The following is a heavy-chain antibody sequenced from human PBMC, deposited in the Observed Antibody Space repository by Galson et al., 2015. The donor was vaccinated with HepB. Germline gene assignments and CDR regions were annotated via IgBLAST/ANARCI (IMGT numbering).Heavy chain of an antibody. J-gene: IGHJ5*01. Sequence: SLRLSCAASGFTFNSHAMTWVRQAPGKGLEWVSGISGDGGSTFYADSVKGRFSISRDNTKNTRSLQMNSLRAEDTALYDCAKGYGLFDSWGQGTLVTVSS. CDR2: ISGDGGST. V-gene: IGHV3-23*01. CDR1: GFTFNSHA. D-gene: IGHD5-18*01. CDR3: AKGYGLFDS.